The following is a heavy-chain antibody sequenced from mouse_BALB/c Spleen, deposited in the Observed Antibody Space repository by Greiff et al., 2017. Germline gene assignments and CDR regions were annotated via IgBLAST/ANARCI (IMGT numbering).Heavy chain of an antibody. CDR3: ARGGSSIYYGNYYAMDY. CDR2: ISYSGST. CDR1: GYSITSDYA. Sequence: VPLKQSGPGLVKPSQSLSLTCTVTGYSITSDYAWNWIRQFPGNKLEWMGYISYSGSTSYNPSLKSRISITRDTSKNQFFLQLNSVTTEDTATYYCARGGSSIYYGNYYAMDYWGQGTSVTVSS. J-gene: IGHJ4*01. V-gene: IGHV3-2*02. D-gene: IGHD2-1*01.